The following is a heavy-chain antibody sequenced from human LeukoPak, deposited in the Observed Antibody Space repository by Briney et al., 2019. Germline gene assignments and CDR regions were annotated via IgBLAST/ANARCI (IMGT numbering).Heavy chain of an antibody. V-gene: IGHV1-69*04. J-gene: IGHJ4*02. CDR2: IIPILGIA. CDR3: AIWGGVLAYCGGDCHSGFDY. CDR1: GGTFSSYA. D-gene: IGHD2-21*02. Sequence: SVKVSCKASGGTFSSYAISWVRQAPGQGLEWMGRIIPILGIANYAQKFQGRVTITADKSTSTAYMELSSLRSEDTAVYYCAIWGGVLAYCGGDCHSGFDYWGQGTLVTVSS.